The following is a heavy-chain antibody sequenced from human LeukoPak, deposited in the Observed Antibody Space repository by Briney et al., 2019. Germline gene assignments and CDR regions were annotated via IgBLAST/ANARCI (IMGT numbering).Heavy chain of an antibody. Sequence: ASVNVSCTASGYTFIDYYIHWVRQAPGQGLEWMGWINPNTGGTNYAQKLQGRVTMSTDTSTGTAYMELRSLRSDDTAVYYCARRVAVARRDAFDIWGQGTMVTVSS. CDR2: INPNTGGT. CDR1: GYTFIDYY. CDR3: ARRVAVARRDAFDI. D-gene: IGHD6-19*01. J-gene: IGHJ3*02. V-gene: IGHV1-2*02.